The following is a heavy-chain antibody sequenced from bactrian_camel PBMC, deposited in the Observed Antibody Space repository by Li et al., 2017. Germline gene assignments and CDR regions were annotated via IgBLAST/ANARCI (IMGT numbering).Heavy chain of an antibody. V-gene: IGHV3S1*01. CDR3: AARGPYCYTKLSVRDFTY. CDR2: IATGSGNT. CDR1: GYTRSTSC. Sequence: HVQLVESGGGSVQAGGTLRLTCAATGYTRSTSCMAWFRQAPGKEREGVARIATGSGNTYYADSVKGRFTISQDNAKNTVYLQMNSLKPEDTAMYYCAARGPYCYTKLSVRDFTYWGQGTQVTVS. D-gene: IGHD2*01. J-gene: IGHJ6*01.